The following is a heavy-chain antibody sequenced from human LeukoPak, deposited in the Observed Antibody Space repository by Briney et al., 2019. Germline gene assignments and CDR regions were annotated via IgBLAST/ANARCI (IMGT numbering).Heavy chain of an antibody. D-gene: IGHD6-13*01. Sequence: GASVKVSCKASGYTFTSYGISWVRQAPGQGLEWMGWISAYNGNTNYAQKLQGRVTMTTDTSTSTAYMELSSLRSEDTAVYYCARGLGADTGYSSSWYYYYYYYYMDVWGKGTTVTVSS. J-gene: IGHJ6*03. CDR1: GYTFTSYG. CDR3: ARGLGADTGYSSSWYYYYYYYYMDV. V-gene: IGHV1-18*01. CDR2: ISAYNGNT.